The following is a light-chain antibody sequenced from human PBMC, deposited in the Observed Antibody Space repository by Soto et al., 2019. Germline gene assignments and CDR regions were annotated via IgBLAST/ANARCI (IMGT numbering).Light chain of an antibody. CDR1: QSISSN. V-gene: IGKV3-15*01. J-gene: IGKJ3*01. CDR2: GAS. CDR3: QQYNHWPFT. Sequence: EIVMTQSPATLSVSPGQRATLSCRASQSISSNLAWYQQKHGQAPRLLIYGASTRATGIPDTFSGSGSGTEFTRTISSLQSEHFAVYYCQQYNHWPFTFGPGTKVDIK.